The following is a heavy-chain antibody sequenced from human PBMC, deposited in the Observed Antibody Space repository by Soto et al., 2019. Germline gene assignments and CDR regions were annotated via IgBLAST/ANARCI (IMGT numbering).Heavy chain of an antibody. D-gene: IGHD6-13*01. CDR1: GYTLTELS. CDR3: ATELDDSSSWYH. CDR2: FDPEDGET. Sequence: VKVSCKVSGYTLTELSMHWGRQAPGKGLEWMGGFDPEDGETIYAQKFQGRVTMTEDTSTDTAYMELSSLRSEGTAVYYCATELDDSSSWYHWGQGTLVTVSS. J-gene: IGHJ5*02. V-gene: IGHV1-24*01.